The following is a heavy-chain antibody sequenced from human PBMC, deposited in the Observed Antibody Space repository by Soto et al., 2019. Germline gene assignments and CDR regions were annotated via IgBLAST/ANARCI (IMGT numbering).Heavy chain of an antibody. J-gene: IGHJ4*02. V-gene: IGHV3-7*01. CDR3: VRDVGYDYVN. D-gene: IGHD5-12*01. Sequence: WGSLRLSCAVSGFTFMSYCIIWFRHSPFKGLEWVAAIKQGGSDKFYVDSVTGRFAISGDNAENSLDLQMNRLSAEDTAVYFCVRDVGYDYVNWGQGTLVTVSS. CDR2: IKQGGSDK. CDR1: GFTFMSYC.